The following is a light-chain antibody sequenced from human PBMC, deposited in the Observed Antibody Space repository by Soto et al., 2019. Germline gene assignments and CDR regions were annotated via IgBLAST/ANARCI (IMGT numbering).Light chain of an antibody. Sequence: DLQMTQSPSSLSASVGDRVTITCRASQTITRYLNWYQQKPGKAPLLLISTAYRLQSGVPSRFSGSGSGTEFTLTISSLQPEDFATYYCQQSHSTPRTFGQGTKVEMK. V-gene: IGKV1-39*01. CDR2: TAY. CDR1: QTITRY. CDR3: QQSHSTPRT. J-gene: IGKJ1*01.